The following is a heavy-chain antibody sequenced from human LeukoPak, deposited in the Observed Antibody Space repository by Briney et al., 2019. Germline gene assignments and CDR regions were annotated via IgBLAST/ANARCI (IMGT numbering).Heavy chain of an antibody. D-gene: IGHD5-24*01. CDR1: GGTFSSYA. CDR2: IIPIFGTA. V-gene: IGHV1-69*05. Sequence: SVKVSCKASGGTFSSYAISWVRQAPGQGLEWMGRIIPIFGTANYAQKFQGRVTITTDESTSTAYMELSSLRSEDTAVYYCARDGPYRRDGYDFIAFDIWGQGTMVTVSS. CDR3: ARDGPYRRDGYDFIAFDI. J-gene: IGHJ3*02.